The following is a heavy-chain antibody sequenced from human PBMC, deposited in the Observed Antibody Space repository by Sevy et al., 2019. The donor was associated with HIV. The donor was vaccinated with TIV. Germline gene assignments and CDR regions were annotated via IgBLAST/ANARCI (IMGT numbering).Heavy chain of an antibody. CDR3: TTLGTRGADIVVVPAARYYYYGMDV. V-gene: IGHV3-15*01. D-gene: IGHD2-2*01. Sequence: GGSLRLSCAASGFTFSNAWMSWVRQAPGKGLEWVGRIKSKTDGGTTDYAAPVKGRFTISRDDSKNTLYLQMNSLKTGDTAVYYCTTLGTRGADIVVVPAARYYYYGMDVWGQGTTVTVSS. CDR2: IKSKTDGGTT. CDR1: GFTFSNAW. J-gene: IGHJ6*02.